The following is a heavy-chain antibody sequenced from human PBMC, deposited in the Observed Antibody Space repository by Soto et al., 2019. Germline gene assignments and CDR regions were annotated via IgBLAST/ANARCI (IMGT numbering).Heavy chain of an antibody. V-gene: IGHV4-39*02. J-gene: IGHJ3*02. CDR3: ARDHYGVRQWLVPLYAFDI. CDR1: GGSISSSSYY. CDR2: IYDSGNT. Sequence: SETLSLTCTVSGGSISSSSYYWGWIRQPPGKGLEWIGSIYDSGNTHYNPSLKSRVTISVDTSKNQFSVKLTSVTAADTAVYYCARDHYGVRQWLVPLYAFDIWGQGTMGTVSS. D-gene: IGHD6-19*01.